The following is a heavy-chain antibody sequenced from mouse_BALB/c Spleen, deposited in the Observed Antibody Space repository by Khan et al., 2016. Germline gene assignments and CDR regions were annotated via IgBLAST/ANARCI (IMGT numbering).Heavy chain of an antibody. CDR1: GFSLTSYG. V-gene: IGHV2-9*02. J-gene: IGHJ4*01. CDR2: IWAGGST. D-gene: IGHD3-1*01. CDR3: ARDSSGYAVDY. Sequence: QVQLKESGPGLVAPSQSLSITCSVSGFSLTSYGVHWVRQPPGKGLEWLGVIWAGGSTNYNSALMSRLSISKDNSNSQVFLKMPSLQTDDTALYYCARDSSGYAVDYWGQGTSVTVSS.